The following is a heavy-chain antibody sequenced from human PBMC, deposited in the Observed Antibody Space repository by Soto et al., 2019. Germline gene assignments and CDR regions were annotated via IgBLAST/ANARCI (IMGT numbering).Heavy chain of an antibody. V-gene: IGHV3-30*03. J-gene: IGHJ4*02. Sequence: PGGSLRLSCAASGFNFGFFGMHWVRQAPGKGLEWVAFISGDGINTRYADSVRGRFTLSRDYSRKTMYLQMDSLRDEDTALYYCARGNLTFDFDSWGLGPLVTVSS. CDR3: ARGNLTFDFDS. CDR2: ISGDGINT. CDR1: GFNFGFFG.